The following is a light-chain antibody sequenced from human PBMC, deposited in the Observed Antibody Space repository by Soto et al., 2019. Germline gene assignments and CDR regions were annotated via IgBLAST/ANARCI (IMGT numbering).Light chain of an antibody. J-gene: IGLJ3*02. V-gene: IGLV1-40*01. CDR3: LSYDSSLSGWV. CDR1: SSNIGAGYD. Sequence: QSVLTQPPSLSGAPGQRVTISCTGSSSNIGAGYDVHWYQQLPGTAPKILIYGNSNRPSGVPDRFSGSKSGTSASLAITGLQAEDEADYYRLSYDSSLSGWVFGGGTKLTVL. CDR2: GNS.